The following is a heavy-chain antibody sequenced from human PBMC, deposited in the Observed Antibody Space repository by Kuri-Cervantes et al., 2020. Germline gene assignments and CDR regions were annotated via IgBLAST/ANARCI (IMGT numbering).Heavy chain of an antibody. V-gene: IGHV4-59*01. CDR1: GGSISSYN. CDR3: ARAPRLQQLVRGFDY. D-gene: IGHD6-13*01. J-gene: IGHJ4*02. CDR2: IYYSGST. Sequence: SETLSPTCTVSGGSISSYNWSWIRQPPGKGLEWFGYIYYSGSTNYNPSLKSRVTISVDTSRNQFSLKLSSVTAADTAVYYCARAPRLQQLVRGFDYWGQGTLVTVSS.